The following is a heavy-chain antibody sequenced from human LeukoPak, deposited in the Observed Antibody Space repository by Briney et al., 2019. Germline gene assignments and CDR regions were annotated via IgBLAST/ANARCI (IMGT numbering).Heavy chain of an antibody. V-gene: IGHV3-23*01. J-gene: IGHJ4*02. CDR3: ARSVRIAAAGNFDY. Sequence: GGSLRLSCTASGFTFNKYAMSWLRQPPGKGLEWVSLISTSGRTHYADSVKGRFTISRDNSKNTLYLQMNSLRAEDTAVYYCARSVRIAAAGNFDYWGQGTLVTVSS. CDR2: ISTSGRT. CDR1: GFTFNKYA. D-gene: IGHD6-13*01.